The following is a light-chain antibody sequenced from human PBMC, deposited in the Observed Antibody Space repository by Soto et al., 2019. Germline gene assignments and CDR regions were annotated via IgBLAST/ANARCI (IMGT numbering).Light chain of an antibody. V-gene: IGKV3-20*01. Sequence: ESVLTQAPGTLSVSPGXXXXXXCGXSQSVRNNYLAWYQHKPGQAPRLLISGASNRATGIPDRFSGSGSGTDFTLTISRLEPEDFALYYCQQYGGSPKTFGQGTRLEIK. CDR2: GAS. J-gene: IGKJ5*01. CDR3: QQYGGSPKT. CDR1: QSVRNNY.